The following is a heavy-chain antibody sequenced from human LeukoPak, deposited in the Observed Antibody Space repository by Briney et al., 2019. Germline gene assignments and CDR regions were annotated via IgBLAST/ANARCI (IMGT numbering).Heavy chain of an antibody. Sequence: GASVKVSCKASGYTFTGYYMHWVRQAPGQGLEWMGWIDPNSGGTNYAQKFQGRVTMTRDTSISTAYVELSRLRSDDTAVYYCARGRSVITFGGVIAPFDPWGQGTLVTVSS. J-gene: IGHJ5*02. CDR1: GYTFTGYY. CDR3: ARGRSVITFGGVIAPFDP. V-gene: IGHV1-2*02. CDR2: IDPNSGGT. D-gene: IGHD3-16*02.